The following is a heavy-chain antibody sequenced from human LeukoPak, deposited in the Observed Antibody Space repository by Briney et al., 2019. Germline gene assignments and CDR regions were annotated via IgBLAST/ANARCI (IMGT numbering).Heavy chain of an antibody. D-gene: IGHD2-2*01. CDR1: GGSISGSSYY. CDR3: ARPIVVVPAAGNDAFDI. V-gene: IGHV4-39*01. Sequence: SETPSLTCTVSGGSISGSSYYWGWIRQPPGKGLEWIGSIYYSGSTYYNPSLKSRVTISVDTSKNQSSLKLSSVTAADTAVYYCARPIVVVPAAGNDAFDIWGQGTMVTVSS. J-gene: IGHJ3*02. CDR2: IYYSGST.